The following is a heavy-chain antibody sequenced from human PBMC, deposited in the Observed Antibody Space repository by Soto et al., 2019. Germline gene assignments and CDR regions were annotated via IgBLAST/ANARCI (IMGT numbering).Heavy chain of an antibody. J-gene: IGHJ4*02. D-gene: IGHD2-2*01. CDR1: GDSISSYY. CDR3: ARSFVVVPAAMRGKYFDY. Sequence: SETLSLTCTVSGDSISSYYWSWIRQPPGKGLEWIGEINHSGSTNYNPSLKSRVTISVDTSKNQFSLKLSSVTAADTAVYYCARSFVVVPAAMRGKYFDYWGQGTLVTVSS. V-gene: IGHV4-34*01. CDR2: INHSGST.